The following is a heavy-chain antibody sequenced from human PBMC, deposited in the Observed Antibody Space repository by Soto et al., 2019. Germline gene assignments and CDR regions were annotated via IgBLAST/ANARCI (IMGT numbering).Heavy chain of an antibody. Sequence: SETLSLTCAVYGGSFSGYYWSWIRQPPGKGLEWIGEINHSGSTNYNPSLKSRVTISVDTSKNQFSLKLSSVTAADTAGYYCARGGVDIRGAAANIVVVPAISRDYYYGMDVWGQGTTVTVSS. CDR2: INHSGST. J-gene: IGHJ6*02. CDR3: ARGGVDIRGAAANIVVVPAISRDYYYGMDV. D-gene: IGHD2-2*01. CDR1: GGSFSGYY. V-gene: IGHV4-34*01.